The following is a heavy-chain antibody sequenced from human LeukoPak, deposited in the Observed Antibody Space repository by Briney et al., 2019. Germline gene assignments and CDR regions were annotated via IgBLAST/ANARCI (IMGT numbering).Heavy chain of an antibody. CDR3: ARGRVYGSGMDFDY. D-gene: IGHD3-10*01. CDR1: GYTFTSYD. Sequence: ASVKVSCKAPGYTFTSYDINWVRQATGQGLGWMGWMNPNSGNTGYAQKFQGRVTMTRNTSISTAYMELSSLRSEDTAVYYCARGRVYGSGMDFDYWGQGTLVTVSS. V-gene: IGHV1-8*01. CDR2: MNPNSGNT. J-gene: IGHJ4*02.